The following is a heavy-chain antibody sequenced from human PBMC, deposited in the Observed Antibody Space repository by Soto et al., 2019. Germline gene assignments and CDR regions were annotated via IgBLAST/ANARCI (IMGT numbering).Heavy chain of an antibody. V-gene: IGHV1-3*01. CDR1: GYTFTSYA. D-gene: IGHD4-17*01. J-gene: IGHJ6*02. CDR2: INAGNGNT. Sequence: ASVKVSCKASGYTFTSYAMHWVRQAPGQRLEWMGWINAGNGNTKYSQKFQGRVTITRDTSASKAYMELSSLRSEDTAVYYCARVLTVTPEYYGMDVWGQGTTVTVSS. CDR3: ARVLTVTPEYYGMDV.